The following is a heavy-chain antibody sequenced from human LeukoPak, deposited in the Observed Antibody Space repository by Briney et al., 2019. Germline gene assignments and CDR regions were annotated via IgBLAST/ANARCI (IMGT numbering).Heavy chain of an antibody. J-gene: IGHJ4*02. Sequence: SVKVSCKASGGTFISYAISWVRQAPGQGLDWMGGIIPIFGTANYAQKFQGRVTITADESTSTAYMELSSLRSEDTAVYYCARAPPRYCSGGSCPLNYWGQGTLVTVSS. D-gene: IGHD2-15*01. CDR1: GGTFISYA. V-gene: IGHV1-69*13. CDR2: IIPIFGTA. CDR3: ARAPPRYCSGGSCPLNY.